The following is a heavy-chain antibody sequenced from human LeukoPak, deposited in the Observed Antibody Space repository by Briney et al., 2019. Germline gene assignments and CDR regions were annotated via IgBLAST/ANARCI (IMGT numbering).Heavy chain of an antibody. J-gene: IGHJ4*02. Sequence: PGGSLRLSCAASGFTFSDYYMSWIRQAPGKGVEWVSYISSSGSTIYYADSVKGRFTISRDNAKNPLYLQMNSLRAEDTAVYYCARVPYSSSWYVFDYWGQGTLVTVSS. CDR3: ARVPYSSSWYVFDY. V-gene: IGHV3-11*04. CDR1: GFTFSDYY. D-gene: IGHD6-13*01. CDR2: ISSSGSTI.